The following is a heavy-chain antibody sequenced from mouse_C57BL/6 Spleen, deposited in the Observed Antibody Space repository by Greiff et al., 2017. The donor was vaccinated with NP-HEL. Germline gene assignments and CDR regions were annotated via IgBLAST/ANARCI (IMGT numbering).Heavy chain of an antibody. CDR2: IYPGDGDT. D-gene: IGHD3-2*02. J-gene: IGHJ3*01. CDR1: GYAFSSSW. CDR3: AGDSSGYWFAY. V-gene: IGHV1-82*01. Sequence: VKLMESGPELVKPGASVKISCKASGYAFSSSWMNWVKQRPGKGLEWIGRIYPGDGDTNYNGKFKGKATLTADKSSSTAYMQLSSLTFEDSAVYCCAGDSSGYWFAYWGQGTLVTVSA.